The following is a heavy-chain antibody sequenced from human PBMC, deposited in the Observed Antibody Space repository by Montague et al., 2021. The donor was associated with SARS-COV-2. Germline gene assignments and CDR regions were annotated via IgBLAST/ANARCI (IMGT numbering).Heavy chain of an antibody. CDR1: GCSISNYY. V-gene: IGHV4-4*07. CDR3: SRESGYSSGWRYYYVMDV. Sequence: SETLSLTCTVSGCSISNYYYSWIRQPAGKGLEWIGRLYTSGSTTXNPSRRSRVTMSVATSKNQFSLNVTSATAADTAIYYCSRESGYSSGWRYYYVMDVWGQGTTVTVS. D-gene: IGHD6-19*01. CDR2: LYTSGST. J-gene: IGHJ6*02.